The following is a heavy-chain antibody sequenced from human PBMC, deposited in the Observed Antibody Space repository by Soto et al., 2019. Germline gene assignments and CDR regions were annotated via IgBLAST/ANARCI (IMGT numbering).Heavy chain of an antibody. CDR3: ATYNFRSSGNCPGSSDY. CDR1: GFTFSNYV. D-gene: IGHD3-3*01. V-gene: IGHV3-23*01. J-gene: IGHJ4*02. Sequence: GGSLRLSCAASGFTFSNYVMSWVRQTPMRGLEWVSAITASGDMTFYLDSVKGRFTISRDNSKNTVYLQMYSLRAEDTATYYCATYNFRSSGNCPGSSDYWGQGTLVTVSS. CDR2: ITASGDMT.